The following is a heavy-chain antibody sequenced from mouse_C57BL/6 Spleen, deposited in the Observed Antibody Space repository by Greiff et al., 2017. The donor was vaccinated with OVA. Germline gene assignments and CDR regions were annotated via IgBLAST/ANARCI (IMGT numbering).Heavy chain of an antibody. CDR2: IWGVGST. CDR1: GFSLTSYG. Sequence: VKLVESGPGLVAPSQSLSITCTVSGFSLTSYGVDWVRQSPGKGLEWLGVIWGVGSTNYNSALKSRLSISKDNSKSQVFLKMNSLQTDDTAMYYCASRDDGYPFAYWGQGTLVTVSA. CDR3: ASRDDGYPFAY. J-gene: IGHJ3*01. V-gene: IGHV2-6*01. D-gene: IGHD2-3*01.